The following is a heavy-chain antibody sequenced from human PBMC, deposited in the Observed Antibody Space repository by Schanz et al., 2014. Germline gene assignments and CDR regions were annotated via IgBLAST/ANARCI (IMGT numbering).Heavy chain of an antibody. CDR2: LSGSGGST. CDR3: ARDRGYCSGGSCLTFDY. V-gene: IGHV3-23*04. CDR1: GFTLSNSD. Sequence: EVQLVESGGGLVQPGGSLRLSCAASGFTLSNSDMHWVRQGTGKGLEWVSALSGSGGSTYYADSVKGRFTISRDNSKNTLYLQMNTLRAEDTAVYYCARDRGYCSGGSCLTFDYWGQGTLVTVSS. J-gene: IGHJ4*02. D-gene: IGHD2-15*01.